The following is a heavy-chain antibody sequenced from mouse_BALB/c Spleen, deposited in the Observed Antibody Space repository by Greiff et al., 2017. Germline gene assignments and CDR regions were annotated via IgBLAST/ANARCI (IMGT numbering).Heavy chain of an antibody. D-gene: IGHD1-1*01. Sequence: VQLQQSGPGLVAPSQSLSITCTVSGFSLTSYGVHWVRQPPGKGLEWLGVIWAGGSTNYNSALMSRLSISKDNSKSQVFLKMNSLQTDDTAMYYCARGGYYGSYAMDYWGQGTSVTVAS. J-gene: IGHJ4*01. V-gene: IGHV2-9*02. CDR3: ARGGYYGSYAMDY. CDR2: IWAGGST. CDR1: GFSLTSYG.